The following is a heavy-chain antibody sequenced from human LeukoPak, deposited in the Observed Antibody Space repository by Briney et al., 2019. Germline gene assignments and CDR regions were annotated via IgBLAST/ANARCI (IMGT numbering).Heavy chain of an antibody. Sequence: PGGSLRLSCAASGFTFSSYEMNWVRQAPGKGPEWVSYISGSGRTIYYANSVKGRFTISRDNAKNSLYLQMNSLRADDTAVYYCARLDASGLDYWGQGTLVTVSS. CDR1: GFTFSSYE. J-gene: IGHJ4*02. CDR3: ARLDASGLDY. CDR2: ISGSGRTI. V-gene: IGHV3-48*03. D-gene: IGHD6-19*01.